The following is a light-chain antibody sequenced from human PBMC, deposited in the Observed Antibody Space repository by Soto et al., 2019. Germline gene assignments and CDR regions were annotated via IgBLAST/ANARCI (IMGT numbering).Light chain of an antibody. CDR1: TSGVGSFNL. J-gene: IGLJ1*01. Sequence: QSALTQPASVSGSPGQSITISCTGITSGVGSFNLVSWYQHHPGKAPKVMIYEGSKRPSGVSNRFSGSKSGNTASLTISGLQAEDEADYYCCSYADGSTYVFGSGTKVTVL. CDR3: CSYADGSTYV. CDR2: EGS. V-gene: IGLV2-23*01.